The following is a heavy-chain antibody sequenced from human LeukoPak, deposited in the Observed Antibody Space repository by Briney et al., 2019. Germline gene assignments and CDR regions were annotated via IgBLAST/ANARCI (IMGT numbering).Heavy chain of an antibody. Sequence: PGKSLRLSRAASGFTFSSYAMSWVRQAPGKGLEWVSAISGSGDSTYYGDSVKGRFTISRDNSKNTLYLQMNSLRAEDTAVYYCAKTRPLDSSSWSHGDYWGQGTLVTVSS. CDR2: ISGSGDST. V-gene: IGHV3-23*01. D-gene: IGHD6-13*01. CDR3: AKTRPLDSSSWSHGDY. J-gene: IGHJ4*02. CDR1: GFTFSSYA.